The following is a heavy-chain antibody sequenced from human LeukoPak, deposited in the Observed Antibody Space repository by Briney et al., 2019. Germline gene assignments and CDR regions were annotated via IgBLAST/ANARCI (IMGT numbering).Heavy chain of an antibody. D-gene: IGHD2-15*01. CDR3: ARDRCSGGSCYSHYYYYGMDV. CDR1: GYTFTIYY. J-gene: IGHJ6*02. V-gene: IGHV1-46*01. Sequence: ASVTVSCKASGYTFTIYYMHWVRQAPGQGLEWMGIVNPSGGSTSYAQKFQGRVTMTRDTSTSTVYMELSSLRSEDTAVYYCARDRCSGGSCYSHYYYYGMDVWGQGTTVTVSS. CDR2: VNPSGGST.